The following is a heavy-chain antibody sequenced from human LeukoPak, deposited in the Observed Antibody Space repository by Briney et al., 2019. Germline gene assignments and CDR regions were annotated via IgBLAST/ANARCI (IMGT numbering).Heavy chain of an antibody. CDR3: ARDYLMS. V-gene: IGHV3-7*03. D-gene: IGHD2-8*01. CDR2: IKQDGSEK. J-gene: IGHJ4*02. CDR1: GFTFSSDW. Sequence: GGSRSLSCAASGFTFSSDWMSWVRQAPGKGLEWVANIKQDGSEKYYVDSVKGRFTISRDNAKNSLYLQMNSLRAEDTAVYYCARDYLMSWGQGTLVTVSS.